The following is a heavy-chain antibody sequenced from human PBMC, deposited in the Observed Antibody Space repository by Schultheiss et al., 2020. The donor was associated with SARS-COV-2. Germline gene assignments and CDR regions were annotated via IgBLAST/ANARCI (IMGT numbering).Heavy chain of an antibody. CDR3: ARAKVPDTALDY. J-gene: IGHJ4*02. CDR1: GGSFSGNF. V-gene: IGHV4-34*01. D-gene: IGHD2-21*02. CDR2: INHTGST. Sequence: SETLSLTCGVSGGSFSGNFWSWIRQPPGKGLEWIGEINHTGSTNYNPSLKSRVTISVDTSKNQVSLKLRSVTAADTAVYYCARAKVPDTALDYWGQGTLVTVSS.